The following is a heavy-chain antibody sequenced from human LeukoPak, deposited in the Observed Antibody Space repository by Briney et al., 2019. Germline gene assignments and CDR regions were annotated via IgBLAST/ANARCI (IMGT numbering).Heavy chain of an antibody. J-gene: IGHJ4*02. CDR1: GGSFSSYY. CDR3: ARDQGLYLYFDY. CDR2: IYTSGST. V-gene: IGHV4-4*07. Sequence: TSETLSLTCTVSGGSFSSYYWNWIRQPAGKGLEWIGRIYTSGSTSYNPSLRSRITISVDKSKNQFSLKLSYVTAADTAVYYCARDQGLYLYFDYWGQGTLVTVSS. D-gene: IGHD2/OR15-2a*01.